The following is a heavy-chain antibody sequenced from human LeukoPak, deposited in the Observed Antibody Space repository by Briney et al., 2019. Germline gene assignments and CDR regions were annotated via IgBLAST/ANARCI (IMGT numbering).Heavy chain of an antibody. CDR1: GGSFSGYY. J-gene: IGHJ4*02. CDR3: ARVRGFGGWTGAHSY. CDR2: INHSGST. Sequence: KTSETLSLTCAVYGGSFSGYYWSWIRQPPGKGLEWIGEINHSGSTNYNPSLKSRVTISVDTSKNQFSLKLSSVTAADTAVYYCARVRGFGGWTGAHSYWGQGTLVTVSS. D-gene: IGHD6-19*01. V-gene: IGHV4-34*01.